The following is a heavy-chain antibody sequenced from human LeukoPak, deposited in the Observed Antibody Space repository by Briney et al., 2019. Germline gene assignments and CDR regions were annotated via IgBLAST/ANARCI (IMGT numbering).Heavy chain of an antibody. J-gene: IGHJ4*02. Sequence: SETLSLTCTVSGGSISSGDYYWSWIRQHPEKGLEWIGYIFYTESTYYNPSLRSRVAISVDTSKNQFSLRLTSVTAADTAVYYCARDSGYGLNDYWGQGTLVTVSS. V-gene: IGHV4-31*03. CDR1: GGSISSGDYY. CDR3: ARDSGYGLNDY. D-gene: IGHD5-12*01. CDR2: IFYTEST.